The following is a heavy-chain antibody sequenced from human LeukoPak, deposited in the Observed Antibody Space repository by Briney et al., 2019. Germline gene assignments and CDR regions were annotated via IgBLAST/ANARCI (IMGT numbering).Heavy chain of an antibody. CDR2: INHSGST. J-gene: IGHJ6*02. V-gene: IGHV4-34*01. Sequence: SETLSLTCAVYGGSFSGYYWSWICQPPGKGLEWIGEINHSGSTNYNPSLKSRVTISVDTSKNQFSLKLSSVTAADTAVYYCARGTPIVVVPAAIDYYYGMDVWGQGTTVTVSS. CDR1: GGSFSGYY. D-gene: IGHD2-2*01. CDR3: ARGTPIVVVPAAIDYYYGMDV.